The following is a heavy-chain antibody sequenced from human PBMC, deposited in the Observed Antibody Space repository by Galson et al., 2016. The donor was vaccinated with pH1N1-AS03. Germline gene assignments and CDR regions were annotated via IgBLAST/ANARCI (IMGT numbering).Heavy chain of an antibody. CDR1: GFKISTYA. CDR3: VTHGA. V-gene: IGHV3-23*01. J-gene: IGHJ5*02. CDR2: ISDSSRGGNI. Sequence: SLRLSCAGSGFKISTYAINWVRQAPGKGLEWVTGISDSSRGGNIYYADSVKGRFTISRDTSRKTLYLQMNSLRDEDTAVYYCVTHGAWGQGALVTVSS. D-gene: IGHD3-10*01.